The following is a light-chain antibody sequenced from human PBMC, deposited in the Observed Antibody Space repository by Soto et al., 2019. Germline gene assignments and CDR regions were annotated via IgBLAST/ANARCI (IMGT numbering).Light chain of an antibody. CDR2: GAS. CDR1: QRISNYY. CDR3: QQYGSSPLT. J-gene: IGKJ4*01. V-gene: IGKV3-20*01. Sequence: EIVLTQSPDTLSLSLGERATLSCRASQRISNYYLAWYHQKPGQAPRLLIYGASSRATGVPDRFSGSGSGTDFTLTISRLEPEDFAVYYCQQYGSSPLTFGGGTKVEIK.